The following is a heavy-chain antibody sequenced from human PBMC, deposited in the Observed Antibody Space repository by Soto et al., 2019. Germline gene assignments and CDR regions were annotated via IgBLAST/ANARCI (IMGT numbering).Heavy chain of an antibody. CDR3: AKAPRLSCSGVRCYPFDY. Sequence: SLRLSFVNSGFTFRSYWLHWVRHAPGKGLEWVSGISWNSGSIGYADSVKGRFTISRDNAKNSLYLQMNSLRAEDTALYYCAKAPRLSCSGVRCYPFDYWGQGT. D-gene: IGHD2-15*01. J-gene: IGHJ4*02. CDR2: ISWNSGSI. CDR1: GFTFRSYW. V-gene: IGHV3-9*01.